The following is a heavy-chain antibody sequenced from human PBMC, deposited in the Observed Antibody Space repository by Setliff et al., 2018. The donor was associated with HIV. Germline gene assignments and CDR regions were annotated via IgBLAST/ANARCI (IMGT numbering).Heavy chain of an antibody. CDR2: IHTTGST. CDR1: GGSISSYY. V-gene: IGHV4-4*07. D-gene: IGHD1-26*01. Sequence: PSETLSLTCTVSGGSISSYYWSWIRLPAGKGLEWIGQIHTTGSTNYNPSLESRLTILVDTSRNQFSLNLSSVTAADTAVYYCARAAYSGTYVWEPATDLWGRGTLVTVSS. CDR3: ARAAYSGTYVWEPATDL. J-gene: IGHJ2*01.